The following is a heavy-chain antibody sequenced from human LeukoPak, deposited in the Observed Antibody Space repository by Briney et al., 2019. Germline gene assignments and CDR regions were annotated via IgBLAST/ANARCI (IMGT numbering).Heavy chain of an antibody. J-gene: IGHJ6*04. CDR3: ARKAYGLDV. CDR1: GFTISSYW. Sequence: GGSLGLSCAPSGFTISSYWMSWVRQAPGKGLEWVANIKQDGSEKYYVDSVKGRFTISRDNAKNSLYLQMNSLRADDTAVYYCARKAYGLDVWGKGTTVTVSS. V-gene: IGHV3-7*03. CDR2: IKQDGSEK.